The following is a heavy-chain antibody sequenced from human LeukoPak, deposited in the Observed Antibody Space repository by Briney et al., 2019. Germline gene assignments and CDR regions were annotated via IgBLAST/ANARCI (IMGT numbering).Heavy chain of an antibody. Sequence: GGSLRLSCAASGFTFSSYGMHWVRQAPGKGLEWVAFIRYDGSNKYYADSVKGRFTISRDNSKNTLYLQMNSLRAEDTAVYYCATDDIVVVPAALGTYYYYGMDVWGQETTVTVSS. J-gene: IGHJ6*02. V-gene: IGHV3-30*02. CDR3: ATDDIVVVPAALGTYYYYGMDV. D-gene: IGHD2-2*01. CDR1: GFTFSSYG. CDR2: IRYDGSNK.